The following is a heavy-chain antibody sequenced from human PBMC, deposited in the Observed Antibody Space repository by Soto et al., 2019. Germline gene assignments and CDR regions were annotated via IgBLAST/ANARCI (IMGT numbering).Heavy chain of an antibody. V-gene: IGHV1-18*01. CDR3: ARDHPNYYDSSGYYVVDY. Sequence: GASVKVSCKASGYTFTSYGISWVRQAPGQGLEWMGWISAYNGNTNYAQKIQGRVTMTTDTSTSTAYMELRSLRSDDTAVYYCARDHPNYYDSSGYYVVDYWGQGTLVTVSS. CDR1: GYTFTSYG. CDR2: ISAYNGNT. J-gene: IGHJ4*02. D-gene: IGHD3-22*01.